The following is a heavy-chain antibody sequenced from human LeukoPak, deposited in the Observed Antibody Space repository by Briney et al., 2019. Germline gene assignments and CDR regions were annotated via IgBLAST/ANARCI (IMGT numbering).Heavy chain of an antibody. J-gene: IGHJ4*02. V-gene: IGHV3-23*01. D-gene: IGHD2-15*01. Sequence: GGSLRLSCAASGFTFSSYAMSWVRQAPGKGLEWVSVISDSGGSTYYADSVKGRFTISRDNSKNTLYLQMNSLRAEDTAVYYCAKGPKLLPFDYWGQGTLVTVSS. CDR3: AKGPKLLPFDY. CDR2: ISDSGGST. CDR1: GFTFSSYA.